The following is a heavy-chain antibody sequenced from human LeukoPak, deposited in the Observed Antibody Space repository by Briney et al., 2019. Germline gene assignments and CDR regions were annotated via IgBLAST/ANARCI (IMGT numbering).Heavy chain of an antibody. D-gene: IGHD2/OR15-2a*01. CDR1: GFTLSSYA. CDR2: ISDSAGFT. Sequence: PGGSLRLSRAVSGFTLSSYAMSWVRQAPRKGLEWVSTISDSAGFTYHADSVRGRFTISRDNSKNTLYLQMYSLRAEDTAVYYCAKYYTNYYYNGMDVWGQGTTVTVSS. V-gene: IGHV3-23*01. J-gene: IGHJ6*02. CDR3: AKYYTNYYYNGMDV.